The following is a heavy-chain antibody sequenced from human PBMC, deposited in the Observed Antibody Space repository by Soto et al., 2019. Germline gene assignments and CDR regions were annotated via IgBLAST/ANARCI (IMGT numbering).Heavy chain of an antibody. V-gene: IGHV1-3*01. J-gene: IGHJ4*02. CDR3: ARTDTTAMVPSGFDY. CDR2: INAGNGNT. D-gene: IGHD5-18*01. Sequence: ASVKVSCKASGYTFTSYAMHWVRQAPGQRLEWMGWINAGNGNTKYSQKFQSRVTITRDTSASTAYMELSSLRSEDTAVCYCARTDTTAMVPSGFDYWGQGTLVTVSS. CDR1: GYTFTSYA.